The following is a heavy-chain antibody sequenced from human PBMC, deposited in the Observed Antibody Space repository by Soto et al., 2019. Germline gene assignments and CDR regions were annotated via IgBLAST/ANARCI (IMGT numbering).Heavy chain of an antibody. J-gene: IGHJ4*02. Sequence: QVELVESGGGVVQPGTSLRLSCAASGFRFSTYGMHWVRQAPGKGLEWVAFIWYDGSNTYYGEPMKGRSSISRDNSKNSLFLQMHSLRAEDTATYYCVRAQDPYCSGGSCYFPGGYWGQGVLATVSS. V-gene: IGHV3-33*01. D-gene: IGHD2-15*01. CDR2: IWYDGSNT. CDR1: GFRFSTYG. CDR3: VRAQDPYCSGGSCYFPGGY.